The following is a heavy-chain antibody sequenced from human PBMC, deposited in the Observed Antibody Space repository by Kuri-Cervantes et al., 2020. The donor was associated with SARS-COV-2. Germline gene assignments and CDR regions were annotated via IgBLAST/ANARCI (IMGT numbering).Heavy chain of an antibody. D-gene: IGHD2-2*02. V-gene: IGHV3-21*01. CDR2: ISSSSSYI. CDR1: GFTFVSYS. J-gene: IGHJ6*03. Sequence: GGSLRLSFEASGFTFVSYSMILVRQAPGKGMEWVSSISSSSSYIYYADSVKRRFTISRDNAKNSLYLQMNSLSAEDTAVYYCARDQISRHCGSTSCYIEGGDYYYYYMDVWGKGTTVTVSS. CDR3: ARDQISRHCGSTSCYIEGGDYYYYYMDV.